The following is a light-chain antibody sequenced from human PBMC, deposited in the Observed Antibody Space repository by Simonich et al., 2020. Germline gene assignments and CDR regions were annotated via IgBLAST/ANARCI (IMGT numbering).Light chain of an antibody. CDR3: SSYTSSSTRV. V-gene: IGLV2-14*03. Sequence: QSALTHPASVSRSPGQSLTLSCTGTLSDVGGDNYDSWYQQHPGTAPKLMIYDVSNRPSGVSNRFSGSKSGNTASLTISGLQAEDEADYYCSSYTSSSTRVFGGGTKLTVL. CDR1: LSDVGGDNY. CDR2: DVS. J-gene: IGLJ3*02.